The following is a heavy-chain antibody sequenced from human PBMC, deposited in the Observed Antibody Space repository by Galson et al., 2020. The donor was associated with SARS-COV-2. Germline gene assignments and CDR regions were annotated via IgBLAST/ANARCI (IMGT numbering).Heavy chain of an antibody. D-gene: IGHD3-16*02. J-gene: IGHJ4*02. CDR1: GFTFS. Sequence: GGSLRLTCAASGFTFSMSWVRQAPGKGLEWVSAISGSGGSTYYADSVKGRFTISRANSKNILYLQLNSLTAADTAIYYCAKSGYTTASGVSYFDYWGQGTLVTVSS. CDR2: ISGSGGST. V-gene: IGHV3-23*01. CDR3: AKSGYTTASGVSYFDY.